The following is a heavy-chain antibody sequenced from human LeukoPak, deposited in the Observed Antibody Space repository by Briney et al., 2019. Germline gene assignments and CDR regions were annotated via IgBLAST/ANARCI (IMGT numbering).Heavy chain of an antibody. J-gene: IGHJ6*02. V-gene: IGHV3-21*01. D-gene: IGHD3-10*01. CDR3: ARGGDDYSYYGMDA. CDR1: GFTFSGYV. CDR2: ITFSSSHI. Sequence: RGSLRLSCAASGFTFSGYVMTWVRQAPGKGLECVSSITFSSSHIYYADSVKGRFTISRDNAKNSLYLQMNSLRAEDTAVYYCARGGDDYSYYGMDAWGQGTTVTVSS.